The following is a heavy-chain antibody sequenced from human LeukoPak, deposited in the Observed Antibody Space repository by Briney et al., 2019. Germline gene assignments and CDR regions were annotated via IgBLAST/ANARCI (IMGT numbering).Heavy chain of an antibody. J-gene: IGHJ5*02. CDR2: ISSTGSTT. CDR3: ARSPQNLGWFDP. CDR1: GFTFSSYW. Sequence: GGSLRLSCAASGFTFSSYWMHWVRQAPGKGLEWISYISSTGSTTYYADSVKGRFTISRDNAKNSLYLQMNSLNAEDTAVYYCARSPQNLGWFDPWGQGTLVTVSS. V-gene: IGHV3-48*04.